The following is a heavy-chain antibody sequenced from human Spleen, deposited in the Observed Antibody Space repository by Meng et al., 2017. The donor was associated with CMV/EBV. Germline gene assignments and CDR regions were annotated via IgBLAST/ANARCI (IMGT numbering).Heavy chain of an antibody. CDR1: GLTFSNFW. Sequence: EGQRVESGGGVVQPWGSLRLACTVSGLTFSNFWMSWVRQAPGKGLEWVANIKSDGSEKYYLDSVKGRFTISRDNSKNTLYLQMNSLRAEDTAVYYCASTDSYDWGQGTLVTVSS. CDR3: ASTDSYD. CDR2: IKSDGSEK. J-gene: IGHJ4*02. D-gene: IGHD3-3*01. V-gene: IGHV3-7*02.